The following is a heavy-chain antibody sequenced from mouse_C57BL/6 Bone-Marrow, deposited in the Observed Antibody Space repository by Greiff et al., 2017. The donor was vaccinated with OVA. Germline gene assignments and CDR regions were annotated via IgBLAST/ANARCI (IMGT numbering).Heavy chain of an antibody. Sequence: QVQLKESGPELVKPGASVKISCKASGYAFSSSWMNWVKQRPGKGLEWIGRIYPGDGDTNYNGKFKGKATLTADKSSSTAYMQLSSLTSEDSAVYFCAGSSYWYFDVWGTGTTVTVSS. CDR2: IYPGDGDT. V-gene: IGHV1-82*01. CDR1: GYAFSSSW. J-gene: IGHJ1*03. CDR3: AGSSYWYFDV. D-gene: IGHD1-1*01.